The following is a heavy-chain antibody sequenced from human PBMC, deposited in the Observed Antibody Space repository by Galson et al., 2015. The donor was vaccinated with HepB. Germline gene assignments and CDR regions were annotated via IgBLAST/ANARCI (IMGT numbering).Heavy chain of an antibody. CDR2: IYPSDPDT. V-gene: IGHV5-51*03. CDR3: ARRLSYDSNIPSAFDI. J-gene: IGHJ3*02. D-gene: IGHD3-22*01. Sequence: QSGAEVKKPGESLKISCKGSGYRFTSYWIGWVRQMPGRGLEWMGIIYPSDPDTRYSPSFQGQVTISADKSITTAYLQWSSLKASDTAMYYCARRLSYDSNIPSAFDIWGQGTMVTVSS. CDR1: GYRFTSYW.